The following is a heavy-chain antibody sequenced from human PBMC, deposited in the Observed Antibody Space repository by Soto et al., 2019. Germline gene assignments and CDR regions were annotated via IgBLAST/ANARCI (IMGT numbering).Heavy chain of an antibody. Sequence: EVQLVESGGGLVKPGGSLRLSCAASGFTFSSYSMNWVRQAPGKGLEWVSSISSSSSYIYYADSVKGRFTISRDNAKNSLYLQMNSLRAEDTAVYYCARVDGAGLYYFDYWGQGTLVTVSS. V-gene: IGHV3-21*01. CDR1: GFTFSSYS. J-gene: IGHJ4*02. D-gene: IGHD2-15*01. CDR2: ISSSSSYI. CDR3: ARVDGAGLYYFDY.